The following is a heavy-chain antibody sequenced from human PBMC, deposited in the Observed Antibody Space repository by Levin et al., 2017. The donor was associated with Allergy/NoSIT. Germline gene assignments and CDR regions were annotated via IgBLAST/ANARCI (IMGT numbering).Heavy chain of an antibody. J-gene: IGHJ2*01. CDR2: VHYSGTT. V-gene: IGHV4-59*08. CDR1: DGSIRPYS. Sequence: SQTLSLTCTVSDGSIRPYSWSWIRQPPGERLEWIGYVHYSGTTNSNPSLQSRVTMSADTSKKHFYLRLTSVTAADTAVYYCARRANGGNSNWYFDLWGRGTLVSVTS. CDR3: ARRANGGNSNWYFDL. D-gene: IGHD4-23*01.